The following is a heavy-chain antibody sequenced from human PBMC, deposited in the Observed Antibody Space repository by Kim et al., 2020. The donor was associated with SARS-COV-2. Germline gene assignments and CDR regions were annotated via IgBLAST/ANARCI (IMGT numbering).Heavy chain of an antibody. CDR1: GYTFTSYG. J-gene: IGHJ6*02. D-gene: IGHD3-10*01. CDR3: ARVGLGWFGELFHYYYGMDV. V-gene: IGHV1-18*04. Sequence: ASVKVSCKASGYTFTSYGISWVRQAPGQGLEWMGWISAYNGNTNYAQKLQGRVTMTTDTSTSTAYMELRSLRSDDTAVYYCARVGLGWFGELFHYYYGMDVWGQGTTVTVSS. CDR2: ISAYNGNT.